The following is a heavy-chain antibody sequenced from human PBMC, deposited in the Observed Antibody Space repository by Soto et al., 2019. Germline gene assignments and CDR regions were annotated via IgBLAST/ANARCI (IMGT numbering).Heavy chain of an antibody. CDR2: IWYDGSNK. CDR1: GFTFSSYG. Sequence: QVQLVESGGGVVQPGRSLRLSCAASGFTFSSYGMHWVRQAPGKGLEWVAVIWYDGSNKYYADSVKGRFTISRDNSKNTLYLQMNSLRPEDTAVYYCARDRITMVRGVITYYYYGMDVWGQGTTVTVSS. CDR3: ARDRITMVRGVITYYYYGMDV. D-gene: IGHD3-10*01. J-gene: IGHJ6*02. V-gene: IGHV3-33*01.